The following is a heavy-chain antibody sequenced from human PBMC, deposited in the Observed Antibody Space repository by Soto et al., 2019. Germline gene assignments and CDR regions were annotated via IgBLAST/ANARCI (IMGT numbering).Heavy chain of an antibody. CDR3: ARRYYGSGSYDY. Sequence: QVQLQQWGAGLLKPSETLSLTCAVYGGSFSGYYWSWIRQPPVKGLEWIGEISHSGSTNYNPSLKSRVTISVDTSKNQFYLKLSAVTAADTAVYYCARRYYGSGSYDYWGQGTLVTVSS. J-gene: IGHJ4*02. CDR1: GGSFSGYY. D-gene: IGHD3-10*01. CDR2: ISHSGST. V-gene: IGHV4-34*01.